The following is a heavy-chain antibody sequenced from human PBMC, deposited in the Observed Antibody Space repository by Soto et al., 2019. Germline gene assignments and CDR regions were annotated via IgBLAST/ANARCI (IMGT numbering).Heavy chain of an antibody. CDR3: ARVLNPFYGLDV. D-gene: IGHD3-16*01. CDR1: GFTFRKYW. CDR2: IDTDGSTT. J-gene: IGHJ6*02. V-gene: IGHV3-74*01. Sequence: EVQLVESGGGLVPPGGSLRLSCSASGFTFRKYWMHWVRQVPGKGLVWVSRIDTDGSTTNYADSVKGRFTISRDNAKNTLYLQMNSLRAEDTAVYYCARVLNPFYGLDVWGQGTTVTVSS.